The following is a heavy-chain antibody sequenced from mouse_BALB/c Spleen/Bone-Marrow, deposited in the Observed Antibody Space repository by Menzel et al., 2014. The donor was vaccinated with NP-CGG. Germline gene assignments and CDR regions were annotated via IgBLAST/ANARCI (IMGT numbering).Heavy chain of an antibody. CDR2: IEPSDSYT. V-gene: IGHV1-69*02. CDR3: ASGRTTVVSDY. J-gene: IGHJ2*02. D-gene: IGHD1-1*01. CDR1: GYTFTNYW. Sequence: QVQLQQSGAEVVKPGASVKVSCKASGYTFTNYWMQWVKQRPGQGLEWIGEIEPSDSYTNYNQDFKGKATLTVDKSSSTAYMQLSSLTSEDSAVYYCASGRTTVVSDYWGQGTSLTVSS.